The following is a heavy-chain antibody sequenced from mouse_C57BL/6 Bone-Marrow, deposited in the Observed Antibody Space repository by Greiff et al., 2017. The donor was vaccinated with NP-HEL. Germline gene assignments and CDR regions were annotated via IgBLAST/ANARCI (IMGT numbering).Heavy chain of an antibody. J-gene: IGHJ4*01. Sequence: EVKLVESVAELVRPGASVKLSCTASGFNIKNTYMHWVKQRPEQGLEWIGRIDPADGNTKYAPKFQGKATITADTSSNTAYLQLSSLTSEDTAIYYCATQVGPLDAMDYWGQGTSVTVSS. D-gene: IGHD3-3*01. CDR3: ATQVGPLDAMDY. V-gene: IGHV14-3*01. CDR2: IDPADGNT. CDR1: GFNIKNTY.